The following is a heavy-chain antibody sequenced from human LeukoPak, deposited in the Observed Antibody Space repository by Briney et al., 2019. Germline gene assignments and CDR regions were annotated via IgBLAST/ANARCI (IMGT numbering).Heavy chain of an antibody. CDR3: ARRFGYCSSTSCYKVKYYYYYMDV. J-gene: IGHJ6*03. V-gene: IGHV1-2*02. Sequence: ASVKVSCKASGYTFTGYYMHWVRQAPGQGLEWMGWINPNSGGTNYAQKFQGRVIMTRDTSISTAYMELSRLRSDDTAVYYCARRFGYCSSTSCYKVKYYYYYMDVWGKGTTVTVSS. D-gene: IGHD2-2*02. CDR2: INPNSGGT. CDR1: GYTFTGYY.